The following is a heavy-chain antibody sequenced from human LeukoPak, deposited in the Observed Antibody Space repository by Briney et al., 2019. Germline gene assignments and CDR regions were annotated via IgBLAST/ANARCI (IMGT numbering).Heavy chain of an antibody. Sequence: GGSLRLSCAASGFTFSSYSMNWVRQAPGKGLEWVSSISSSSSYIYYADSVKGRFTISRDNAKNSLYLQMNSLRAEDTAVYYCARVKDRIAEAGIDYWGQGTLVTVSS. V-gene: IGHV3-21*01. CDR3: ARVKDRIAEAGIDY. CDR2: ISSSSSYI. CDR1: GFTFSSYS. J-gene: IGHJ4*02. D-gene: IGHD6-19*01.